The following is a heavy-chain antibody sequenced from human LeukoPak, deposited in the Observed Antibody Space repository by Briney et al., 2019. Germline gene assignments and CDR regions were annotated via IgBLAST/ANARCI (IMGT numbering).Heavy chain of an antibody. V-gene: IGHV3-74*03. CDR3: ARGAPASFRP. D-gene: IGHD6-6*01. Sequence: GGSLRLSCAASGFTFSSYAMSWVRQAPGKGLVWVSRINNDGSSTTYADSVTDRFTISRDNAKNTVYLQMNSLRVEDTAVYYRARGAPASFRPWGQGTLVSVSS. CDR2: INNDGSST. J-gene: IGHJ5*02. CDR1: GFTFSSYA.